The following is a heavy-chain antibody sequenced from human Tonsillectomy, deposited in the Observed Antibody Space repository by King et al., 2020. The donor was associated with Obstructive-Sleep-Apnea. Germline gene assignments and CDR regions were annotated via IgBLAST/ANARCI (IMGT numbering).Heavy chain of an antibody. J-gene: IGHJ4*02. CDR3: STDQGTSMVIDY. V-gene: IGHV3-15*01. CDR2: IKSTTDGGTT. D-gene: IGHD3-10*01. CDR1: EFAFSNAW. Sequence: VQLVESGGGLVKPGGSLRLSCAASEFAFSNAWMSWVRQGPGKGLEWVGRIKSTTDGGTTDYAAPVKGRFNISRDDSKTTLYLQMNSLKTEDTAVYYCSTDQGTSMVIDYWGQGTLVTVSS.